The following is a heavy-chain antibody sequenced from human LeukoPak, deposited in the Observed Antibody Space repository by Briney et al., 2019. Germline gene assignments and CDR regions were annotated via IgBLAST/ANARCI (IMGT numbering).Heavy chain of an antibody. J-gene: IGHJ3*02. CDR1: GFTFSSYS. D-gene: IGHD6-6*01. CDR2: ISSSSSTI. V-gene: IGHV3-48*04. Sequence: GSLRLSCAASGFTFSSYSMNWVRQAPGKGLEWVSYISSSSSTIYYADSVKGRFTISRDNAKNSLYLQMNSLRAEDTAVYYCARDRGSSSSFAFDIWGQGTMVTVSS. CDR3: ARDRGSSSSFAFDI.